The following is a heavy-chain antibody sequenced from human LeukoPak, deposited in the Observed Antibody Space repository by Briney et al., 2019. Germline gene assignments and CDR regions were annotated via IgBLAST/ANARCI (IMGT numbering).Heavy chain of an antibody. D-gene: IGHD4-17*01. CDR1: GGTFSSYA. J-gene: IGHJ4*02. V-gene: IGHV1-69*04. CDR2: IIPIFGIA. CDR3: ARDTSNLYGDYYFDY. Sequence: SVKVSCKASGGTFSSYAISWVRQAPGQGLEWMGRIIPIFGIANYAQKFQGRVTITADKPTSTAYMELSSLRSEDTAVYYCARDTSNLYGDYYFDYWGQGTLVTVSS.